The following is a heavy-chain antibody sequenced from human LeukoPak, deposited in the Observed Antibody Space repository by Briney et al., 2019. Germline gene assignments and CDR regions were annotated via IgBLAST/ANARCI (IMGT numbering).Heavy chain of an antibody. CDR2: VNPNSGDT. D-gene: IGHD1-26*01. CDR1: GYTFTGYY. J-gene: IGHJ5*01. Sequence: SVKVSCKACGYTFTGYYLHWVRQAPGQGLEWMGCVNPNSGDTNYAQKFQGSVTMTRDTSISTVYMELSRLRSDDTAVYYCARASGSYWWFDSWGQGTLVTVSS. CDR3: ARASGSYWWFDS. V-gene: IGHV1-2*02.